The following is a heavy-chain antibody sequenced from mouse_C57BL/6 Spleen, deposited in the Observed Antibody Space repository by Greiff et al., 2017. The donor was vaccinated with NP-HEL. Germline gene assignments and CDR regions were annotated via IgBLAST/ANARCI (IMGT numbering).Heavy chain of an antibody. D-gene: IGHD2-4*01. CDR1: GFSLTSYG. Sequence: VKLMESGPGLVQPSQSLSITCTVSGFSLTSYGVHWVRQSPGKGLEWLGVIWRGGSTDYNAAFMSRLSITKDNSKSQVFFKMNSLQADDTAIYYCAKNGIKDYAMDYWGQGTSVTVSS. J-gene: IGHJ4*01. CDR2: IWRGGST. CDR3: AKNGIKDYAMDY. V-gene: IGHV2-5*01.